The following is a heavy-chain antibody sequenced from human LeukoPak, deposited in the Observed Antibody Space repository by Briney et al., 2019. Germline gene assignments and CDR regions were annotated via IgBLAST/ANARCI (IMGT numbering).Heavy chain of an antibody. CDR3: TSRKTEMATIKDY. Sequence: VGSLRLSCAASGFTFSGSAMHWVRQASGKGLEWVGRIRSKANSYATAYAASVKGRFTISRDDSKNTAYLQMNSLKTEDTAVYYCTSRKTEMATIKDYWGQGTLVTVSS. D-gene: IGHD5-24*01. CDR1: GFTFSGSA. J-gene: IGHJ4*02. V-gene: IGHV3-73*01. CDR2: IRSKANSYAT.